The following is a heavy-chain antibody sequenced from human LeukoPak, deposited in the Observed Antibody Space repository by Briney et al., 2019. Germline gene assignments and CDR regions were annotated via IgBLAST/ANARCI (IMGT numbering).Heavy chain of an antibody. CDR1: GFTFSSYA. CDR2: ISGSGGST. Sequence: GGSLRLSCAASGFTFSSYAMSWVRQAPGKGLEWVSAISGSGGSTYYADSVKGRFTISRDNSKNTLYLQMNSLRAEDTAVYYCANSLLSGSYSPFDYRGQGTLVTVSS. D-gene: IGHD1-26*01. CDR3: ANSLLSGSYSPFDY. V-gene: IGHV3-23*01. J-gene: IGHJ4*02.